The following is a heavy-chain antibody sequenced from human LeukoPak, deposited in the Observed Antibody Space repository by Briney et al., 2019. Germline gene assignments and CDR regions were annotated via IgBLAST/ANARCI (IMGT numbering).Heavy chain of an antibody. CDR3: ARDAGWGRLDS. Sequence: GGSLRLSCAASGFMFSSYWMTWVRQAPGKGLMWVSRLASDENNRIYADSVKGRFTISRDNAKNTLFLQMNSLRVEDTGSYYCARDAGWGRLDSWGQGALVTVSS. CDR1: GFMFSSYW. CDR2: LASDENNR. J-gene: IGHJ4*02. D-gene: IGHD3-16*01. V-gene: IGHV3-74*01.